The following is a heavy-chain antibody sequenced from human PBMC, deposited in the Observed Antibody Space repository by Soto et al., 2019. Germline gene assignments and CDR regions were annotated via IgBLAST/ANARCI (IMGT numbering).Heavy chain of an antibody. CDR3: ATTRGLAVGGSFDY. J-gene: IGHJ4*02. D-gene: IGHD3-10*01. V-gene: IGHV4-39*01. Sequence: SETLSLTCTVSGGSITRRISYWAWIRQPPGKGLEWVGTFYDGNTYHNPSLRSRITIAVDTSKNQFSLKLNSVAAADAAFYYCATTRGLAVGGSFDYWGQGMLVTVPQ. CDR1: GGSITRRISY. CDR2: FYDGNT.